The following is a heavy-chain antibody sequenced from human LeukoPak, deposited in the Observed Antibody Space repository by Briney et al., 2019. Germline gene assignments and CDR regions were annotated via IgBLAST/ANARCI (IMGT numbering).Heavy chain of an antibody. V-gene: IGHV1-24*01. D-gene: IGHD2-2*01. CDR1: GYTLTELS. J-gene: IGHJ5*02. CDR2: FDPEDGET. CDR3: ATVRDIVVVPAANWFDP. Sequence: ASVTVSCTVSGYTLTELSMHWVRQAPGKGLEWMGGFDPEDGETIYAQKFQGRVTMTENTSTDTAYMELSSLRSEDTAVYYCATVRDIVVVPAANWFDPWGQGTLVTVSS.